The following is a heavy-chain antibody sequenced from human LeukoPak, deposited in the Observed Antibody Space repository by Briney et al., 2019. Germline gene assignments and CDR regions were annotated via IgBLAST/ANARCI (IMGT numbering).Heavy chain of an antibody. J-gene: IGHJ3*02. CDR2: FHDGGST. CDR1: GGSLSSCY. D-gene: IGHD2-15*01. CDR3: ARVDCSGGSCYAFDI. V-gene: IGHV4-59*01. Sequence: SETLSLTCTVSGGSLSSCYWSWIRQPPGKGLEWIGYFHDGGSTNYNPSLRSRVSISVDTSKNQFTLKLSSVTAANTAVYYCARVDCSGGSCYAFDIWGQGTMVTVSS.